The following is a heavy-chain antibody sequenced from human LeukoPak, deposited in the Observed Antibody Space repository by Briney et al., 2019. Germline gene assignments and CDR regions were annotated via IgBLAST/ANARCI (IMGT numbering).Heavy chain of an antibody. Sequence: PGGSLRLSCAASGFTVSSDYMTWVRQAPGKGLEWVSVIYSGGTTYYADSVKGRFTISTDDSKNTLFLQMNSLTAEDTAVYYCARAPSSAWYPLDYWGQGTLVTVSS. D-gene: IGHD6-19*01. CDR1: GFTVSSDY. J-gene: IGHJ4*02. CDR2: IYSGGTT. CDR3: ARAPSSAWYPLDY. V-gene: IGHV3-53*01.